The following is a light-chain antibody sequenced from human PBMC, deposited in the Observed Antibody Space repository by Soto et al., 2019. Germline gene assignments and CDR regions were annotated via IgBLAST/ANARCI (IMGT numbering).Light chain of an antibody. J-gene: IGKJ2*01. V-gene: IGKV3-20*01. CDR3: QQYGSSPGT. CDR2: AAS. CDR1: QSVSSNY. Sequence: ESVLTPSPGTLSLSPGERATLSCRASQSVSSNYLAWYQLKPGQPPRLLIYAASSRATGIPDRFSGSGSGTDFSLTISRLEPEDVAVYFCQQYGSSPGTFGQGTKLEIK.